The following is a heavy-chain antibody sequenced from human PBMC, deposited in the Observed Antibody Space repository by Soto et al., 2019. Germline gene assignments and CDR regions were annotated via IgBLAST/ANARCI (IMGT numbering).Heavy chain of an antibody. CDR1: GFTFTSSA. CDR3: AADKWFGEGSNAFDI. CDR2: IVVGSGNT. Sequence: QMQLVQSGPEVKKPGTSVKVSCKASGFTFTSSAVQWVRQARGQRLEWIGWIVVGSGNTNYAQKFQERVTITRDMSTSTAYMELSSLRSEDTAVYYCAADKWFGEGSNAFDIWGQGTMVTVSS. V-gene: IGHV1-58*01. D-gene: IGHD3-10*01. J-gene: IGHJ3*02.